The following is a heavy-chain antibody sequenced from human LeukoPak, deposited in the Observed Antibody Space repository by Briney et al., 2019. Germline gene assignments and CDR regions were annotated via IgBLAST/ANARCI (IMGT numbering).Heavy chain of an antibody. V-gene: IGHV1-46*01. Sequence: ASVKASCKASGYTFTSYYMHWVRQAPGQGLEWMGIINPSGGSTSYAQKFQGRVTMTRDTSTSTVYMELSSLGSEDTAVYYCAREGTPTVGATVYYYYGMDVWGQGTTVTVSS. D-gene: IGHD1-26*01. CDR3: AREGTPTVGATVYYYYGMDV. J-gene: IGHJ6*02. CDR2: INPSGGST. CDR1: GYTFTSYY.